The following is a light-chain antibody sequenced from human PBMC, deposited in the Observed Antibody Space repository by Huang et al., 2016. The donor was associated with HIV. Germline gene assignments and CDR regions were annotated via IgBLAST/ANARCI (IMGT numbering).Light chain of an antibody. Sequence: IQLTQSPSSLSASVGDRVTITCRASQGISSYLAWYQQKPGKAPKLLIYAASTLQSGVASRFSGSESGTDCTLTISSLQPEDFATYYCQQLNSYPEGFTFGPGTKVDIK. J-gene: IGKJ3*01. CDR3: QQLNSYPEGFT. V-gene: IGKV1-9*01. CDR1: QGISSY. CDR2: AAS.